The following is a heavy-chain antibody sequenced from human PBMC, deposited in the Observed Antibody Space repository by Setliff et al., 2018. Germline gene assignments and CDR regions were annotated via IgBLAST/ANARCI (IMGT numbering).Heavy chain of an antibody. V-gene: IGHV4-4*08. J-gene: IGHJ6*03. CDR1: GGSIRSYY. CDR3: AGAPQYSTYYYYYNMDV. Sequence: PSETLSLTCTVSGGSIRSYYWSWIRQPPGKGLEWIGYIYTSGRTNYNPSLKSRVTISVDTSKNQFSLKLTSVTAADTAVYYCAGAPQYSTYYYYYNMDVWGKGTQVTVSS. D-gene: IGHD2-21*01. CDR2: IYTSGRT.